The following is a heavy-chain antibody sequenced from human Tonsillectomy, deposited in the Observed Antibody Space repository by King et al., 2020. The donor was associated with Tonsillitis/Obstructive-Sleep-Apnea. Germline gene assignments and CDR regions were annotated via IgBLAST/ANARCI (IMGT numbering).Heavy chain of an antibody. Sequence: VQLVESGGGLVQPGGSLRLSCAASGFTFSNYWMSWVRQAPGKGLEWVANIKQDGSEKYYVDSMKGRFTISRDNARNSLYLQMNGLRAEDTAVYYCARENGELGYWGQGTLVTVSS. J-gene: IGHJ4*02. CDR1: GFTFSNYW. D-gene: IGHD3-10*01. CDR2: IKQDGSEK. V-gene: IGHV3-7*04. CDR3: ARENGELGY.